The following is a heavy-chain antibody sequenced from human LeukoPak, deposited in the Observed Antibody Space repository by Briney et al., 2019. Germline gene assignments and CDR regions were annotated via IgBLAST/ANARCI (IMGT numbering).Heavy chain of an antibody. CDR1: GYSFTSCW. CDR2: IYPGDSDT. J-gene: IGHJ4*02. CDR3: ARPHYYDSSGYYFDY. V-gene: IGHV5-51*01. D-gene: IGHD3-22*01. Sequence: GESLKISCKGSGYSFTSCWIGWVRQMPGKGLEWMGIIYPGDSDTRYSPSFQGQVTISADKSISTAYLQWSSLKASDTAMYYCARPHYYDSSGYYFDYWGQGTLVTVSS.